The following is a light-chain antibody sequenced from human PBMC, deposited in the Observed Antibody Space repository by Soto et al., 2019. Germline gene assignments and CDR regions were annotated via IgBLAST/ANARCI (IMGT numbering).Light chain of an antibody. CDR2: END. CDR3: ATWESSLSIAV. J-gene: IGLJ2*01. CDR1: TCNIGYNF. V-gene: IGLV1-51*02. Sequence: QSVLTQPPSVSAAPGQRVTISCAGSTCNIGYNFVSWYQQFPGAAPKLLIFENDKRVSGTPDRFSGSKSGTSGTLAITGLQTGDEADYYCATWESSLSIAVFGGGTQLTVL.